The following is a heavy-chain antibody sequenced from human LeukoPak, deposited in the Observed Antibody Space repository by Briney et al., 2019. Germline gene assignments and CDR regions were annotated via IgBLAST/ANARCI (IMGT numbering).Heavy chain of an antibody. V-gene: IGHV1-69*04. Sequence: RASVKVSCKASGGTFSSYAISWVRQAPGQGLEWMGRIIPILGIANYAQKFQGRVTITADKSTSTAYMELSSLRSEDTAVYYCARDLNYCSGGSCYSFDPWGQGTLVTVSS. CDR1: GGTFSSYA. J-gene: IGHJ5*02. CDR3: ARDLNYCSGGSCYSFDP. D-gene: IGHD2-15*01. CDR2: IIPILGIA.